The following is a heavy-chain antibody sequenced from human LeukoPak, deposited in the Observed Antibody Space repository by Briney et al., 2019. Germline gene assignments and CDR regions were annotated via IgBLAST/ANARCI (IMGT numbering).Heavy chain of an antibody. Sequence: ASVKVSCKASGFIFTGYYMHWVRQAPGQGLEWMGWISPKSGVTNYAQKFQGRVTMTSDTSISTAYMELSRLTSDDTAVYYSARPEGSYYYGPGVWFDPWGQGTLVTVSS. CDR2: ISPKSGVT. D-gene: IGHD3-10*01. V-gene: IGHV1-2*02. CDR3: ARPEGSYYYGPGVWFDP. CDR1: GFIFTGYY. J-gene: IGHJ5*02.